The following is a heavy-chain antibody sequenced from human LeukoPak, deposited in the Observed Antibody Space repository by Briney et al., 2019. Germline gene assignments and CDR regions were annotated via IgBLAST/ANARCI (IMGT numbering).Heavy chain of an antibody. D-gene: IGHD3-10*01. CDR2: INPSGGST. V-gene: IGHV1-46*03. Sequence: GASVKVSCKASGYTFTGYYMHWVRQAPGQGLEWMGIINPSGGSTSYAQKFQGRVTMTRDTSTSTVYMELSSLRSEDTAVYYCAREVRSLSAHQYYYGSGTTLDWFDPWGQGTLVTVSS. CDR1: GYTFTGYY. J-gene: IGHJ5*02. CDR3: AREVRSLSAHQYYYGSGTTLDWFDP.